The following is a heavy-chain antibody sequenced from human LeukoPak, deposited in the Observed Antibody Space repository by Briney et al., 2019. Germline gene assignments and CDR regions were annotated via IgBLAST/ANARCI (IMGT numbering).Heavy chain of an antibody. V-gene: IGHV4-31*03. CDR2: IYYSGST. Sequence: SQTLSLICTVSGGSISSGGYYWSWIRQHPGKGLEWIGYIYYSGSTYYNPSLKSRVTISVDTSKNQFSLKLSSVTAADTAVYYCARDHYCSSTSCPSYYYYGMDVWGKGTTVTVSS. D-gene: IGHD2-2*01. CDR3: ARDHYCSSTSCPSYYYYGMDV. CDR1: GGSISSGGYY. J-gene: IGHJ6*04.